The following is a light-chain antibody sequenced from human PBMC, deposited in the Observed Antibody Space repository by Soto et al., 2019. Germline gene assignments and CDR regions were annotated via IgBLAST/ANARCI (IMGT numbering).Light chain of an antibody. Sequence: EIVLTQSPATLSLSPGERATLSCRASQSVSSYLAWYQQKPGQAPRLLIYDASNRATGIPARFSGSGSGTDFTLTISSLEPEDFAVYFCQQRSSWPRTFGQGPRWKSN. CDR3: QQRSSWPRT. CDR2: DAS. V-gene: IGKV3-11*01. CDR1: QSVSSY. J-gene: IGKJ1*01.